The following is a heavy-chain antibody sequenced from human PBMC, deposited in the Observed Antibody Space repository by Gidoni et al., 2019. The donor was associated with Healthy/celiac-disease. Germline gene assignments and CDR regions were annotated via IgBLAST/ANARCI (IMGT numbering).Heavy chain of an antibody. CDR3: ASITGGGYNVLFDY. J-gene: IGHJ4*02. V-gene: IGHV3-23*01. D-gene: IGHD1-26*01. CDR2: ISGSGGST. Sequence: EVQLLESGGGLVQPGGSLILPCAASGLTFSSYAMRWVRQAPGKGLEWVSDISGSGGSTYYADAVKGRFTISRDNSKNTLYLQMNSLRAEDTAVYYCASITGGGYNVLFDYWGQGTLVTVSS. CDR1: GLTFSSYA.